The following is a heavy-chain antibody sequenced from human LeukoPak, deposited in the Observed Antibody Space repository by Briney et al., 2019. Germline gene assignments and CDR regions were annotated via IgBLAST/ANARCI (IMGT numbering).Heavy chain of an antibody. CDR3: ARVGTPDIVVVPAAPEDY. Sequence: PGGSLRLSCAASGFTFNSYSMHWVRQAPGRGLEWVAFISYDGSNKYSADSVKGRFTISRDNSKNTLYLQMNSLRVEDTAVYYCARVGTPDIVVVPAAPEDYWGQGTLVTVSS. CDR2: ISYDGSNK. J-gene: IGHJ4*02. D-gene: IGHD2-2*01. V-gene: IGHV3-30-3*01. CDR1: GFTFNSYS.